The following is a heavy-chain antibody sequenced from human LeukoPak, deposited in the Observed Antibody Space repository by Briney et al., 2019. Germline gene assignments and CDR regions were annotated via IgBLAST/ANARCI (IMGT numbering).Heavy chain of an antibody. CDR2: INSDGSST. Sequence: GGSLRLSCAAAGFTFSSYLMHWVRQAPGKGLVWVSRINSDGSSTSYADSVKGRFTISRDNAKNTLYLQMNSLRDEETAVYYCARAAKLNANNYYYYGMDVWGQGTTVTVSS. CDR3: ARAAKLNANNYYYYGMDV. D-gene: IGHD4/OR15-4a*01. J-gene: IGHJ6*02. V-gene: IGHV3-74*01. CDR1: GFTFSSYL.